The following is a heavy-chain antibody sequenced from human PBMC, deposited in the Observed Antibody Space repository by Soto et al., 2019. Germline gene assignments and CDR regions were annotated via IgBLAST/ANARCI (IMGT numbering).Heavy chain of an antibody. J-gene: IGHJ4*02. V-gene: IGHV4-4*07. CDR1: VDSINSYY. CDR2: ISTSGST. Sequence: ETLSLTCTVSVDSINSYYCSWIRQPAGKGLEWIGRISTSGSTKYNPSLKSRVTMPIDTSKNQFSLKLSSVTAADTAVYYCARVGVAGSLEYFDYWGQGSLVTVSS. D-gene: IGHD6-19*01. CDR3: ARVGVAGSLEYFDY.